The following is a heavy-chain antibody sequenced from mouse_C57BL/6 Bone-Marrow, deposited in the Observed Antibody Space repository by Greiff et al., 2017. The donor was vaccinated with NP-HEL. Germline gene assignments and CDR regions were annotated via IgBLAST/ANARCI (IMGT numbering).Heavy chain of an antibody. Sequence: QVQLQQSGAELARPGASVKLSCKASGYTFTSYGISWVKQRTGQGLEWIGEIYPRSGNTYYNEKFKGKATLTADKSSSTAYMELSSLTSEDSAVYICAFYYDYVGFAYWGQGTLVTVSA. V-gene: IGHV1-81*01. CDR1: GYTFTSYG. D-gene: IGHD2-4*01. CDR3: AFYYDYVGFAY. J-gene: IGHJ3*01. CDR2: IYPRSGNT.